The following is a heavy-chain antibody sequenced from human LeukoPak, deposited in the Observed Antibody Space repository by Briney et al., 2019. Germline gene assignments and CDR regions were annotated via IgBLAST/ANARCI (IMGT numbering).Heavy chain of an antibody. V-gene: IGHV3-66*01. Sequence: PGGSLRLSCAASGLTVSSNYMSSVRQAPGKGLEWVSVIYSGGSTYYADSVKGRFTISRDNSKNTLYLQMNSLRAEDTAVYYCARERVENQQLVGGNYWGQGTLVTVSS. CDR1: GLTVSSNY. D-gene: IGHD6-6*01. CDR2: IYSGGST. J-gene: IGHJ4*02. CDR3: ARERVENQQLVGGNY.